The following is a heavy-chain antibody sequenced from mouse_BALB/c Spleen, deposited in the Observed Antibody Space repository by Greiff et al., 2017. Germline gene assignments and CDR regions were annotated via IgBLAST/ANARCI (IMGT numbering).Heavy chain of an antibody. CDR1: GYAFTNYL. CDR3: ARGDDYDYAY. Sequence: VQLVESGAELVRPGTSVKVSCKASGYAFTNYLIEWVKQRPGQGLEWIGVINPGSGGTNYNEKFKGKATLTADKSSSTAYMQLSSLTSDDSAVYFCARGDDYDYAYWGQGTLVTVSA. V-gene: IGHV1-54*01. J-gene: IGHJ3*01. D-gene: IGHD2-4*01. CDR2: INPGSGGT.